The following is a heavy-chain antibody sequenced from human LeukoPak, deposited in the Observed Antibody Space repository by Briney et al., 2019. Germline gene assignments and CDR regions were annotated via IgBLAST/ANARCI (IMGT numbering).Heavy chain of an antibody. D-gene: IGHD2-8*02. J-gene: IGHJ4*02. CDR1: GGSINSTSYY. CDR3: ARERPALLSPFDN. V-gene: IGHV4-39*07. Sequence: SETLSLTCTVSGGSINSTSYYWGWLRQPPGKGLEWIGSIYYSVTTYYNPSLKSRVTISVDTSKNHFSLKLSSVTAADTALYYCARERPALLSPFDNWGQGSLVTVSS. CDR2: IYYSVTT.